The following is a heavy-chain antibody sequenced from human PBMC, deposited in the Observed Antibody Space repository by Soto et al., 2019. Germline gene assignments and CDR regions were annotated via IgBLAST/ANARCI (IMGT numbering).Heavy chain of an antibody. CDR2: INAYNGNT. V-gene: IGHV1-18*01. D-gene: IGHD3-16*01. CDR3: AMVDVYVTPSPQDV. CDR1: GYSFTRYG. Sequence: QVQLVQSGAEVKNPGASVKVSCKASGYSFTRYGIGWARQAPGQGLGWMGWINAYNGNTNYAQNLQGRLTLTTDTARTTAYMDVTSLSSNGTAIYDCAMVDVYVTPSPQDVWGQGTTFSVSS. J-gene: IGHJ6*02.